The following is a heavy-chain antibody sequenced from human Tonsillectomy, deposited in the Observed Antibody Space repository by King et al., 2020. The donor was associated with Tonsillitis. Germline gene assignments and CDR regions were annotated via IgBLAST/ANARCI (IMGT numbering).Heavy chain of an antibody. CDR3: ARENTYYRSFDS. D-gene: IGHD3-10*01. Sequence: VQLVESGGGLVQPGGSLRLSCEASGFAVSNTYMSWVRQAPGKGLEWVSIIYSGGGTFYVDSVKGRFTISRDTSKNTVYLQMNNLRHEDTGVYYCARENTYYRSFDSWGQGTLVTVSS. J-gene: IGHJ4*02. V-gene: IGHV3-66*01. CDR2: IYSGGGT. CDR1: GFAVSNTY.